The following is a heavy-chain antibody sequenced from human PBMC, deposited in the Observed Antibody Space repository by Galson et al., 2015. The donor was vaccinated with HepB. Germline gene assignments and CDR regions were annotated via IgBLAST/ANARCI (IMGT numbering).Heavy chain of an antibody. D-gene: IGHD3-22*01. V-gene: IGHV3-33*02. CDR3: AREDATITVAALEY. CDR2: IWKDGSNK. J-gene: IGHJ4*02. Sequence: SLRLSCAASGFDFGNYGMHWVRQAPGKGLEWMALIWKDGSNKHYADSPKGRFRISRDNAKNTLFLEADSVRAEDTAVYYCAREDATITVAALEYWGPGVLVTVSS. CDR1: GFDFGNYG.